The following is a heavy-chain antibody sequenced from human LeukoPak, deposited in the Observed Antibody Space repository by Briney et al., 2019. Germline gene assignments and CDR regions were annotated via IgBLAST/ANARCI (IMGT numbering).Heavy chain of an antibody. V-gene: IGHV4-59*01. CDR3: ARGVGWVGTYYYYGMDV. CDR1: GGSISSYY. D-gene: IGHD1-1*01. J-gene: IGHJ6*02. Sequence: SETLSLTCTVSGGSISSYYWSWIRQPPGKGLEWIGYIYYSGSTNYNPSLKSRVTISVDTSKNQFSLKLNSVTAADTAVYYCARGVGWVGTYYYYGMDVWGQGTTVTVSS. CDR2: IYYSGST.